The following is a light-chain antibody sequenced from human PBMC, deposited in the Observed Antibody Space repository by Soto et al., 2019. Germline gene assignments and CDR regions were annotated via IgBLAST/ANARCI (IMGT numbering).Light chain of an antibody. V-gene: IGKV3-20*01. CDR2: GAS. Sequence: EIVLTQSPGSVSLSPGERATLSCRASETVKKNSLAWYQQKPGQAPRLLIYGASRRATGIPDSFSGSGSETDFILPISRLEPDNSALYYGLQYAISPLPFGGGTKVEI. CDR3: LQYAISPLP. CDR1: ETVKKNS. J-gene: IGKJ4*01.